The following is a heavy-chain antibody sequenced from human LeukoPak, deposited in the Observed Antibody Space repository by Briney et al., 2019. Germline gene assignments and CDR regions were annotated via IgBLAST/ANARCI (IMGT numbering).Heavy chain of an antibody. V-gene: IGHV3-15*01. D-gene: IGHD3-10*01. CDR1: GFTFDDHG. CDR2: IKSKTDGGTT. J-gene: IGHJ4*02. CDR3: TLPWGSGSYYDY. Sequence: KAGGSLRLSCAASGFTFDDHGMNWVRKAPGKRLEKVGQIKSKTDGGTTDYAAPVKGRFTISRDDSKNTLFLQMNSLKTEDTAVYYCTLPWGSGSYYDYWGQGTLVTVSS.